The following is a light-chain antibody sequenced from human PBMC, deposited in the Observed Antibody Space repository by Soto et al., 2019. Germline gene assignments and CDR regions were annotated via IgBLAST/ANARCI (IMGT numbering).Light chain of an antibody. V-gene: IGLV2-14*01. Sequence: QSALTQPASVSGSPGQSITISCTGTSSDVGGYNFVSWYQQHPGKAPRLIIYEVSSRPSGVSYRFSGSKSGNTASLTISGLQAEDYADYYCNSYTLRNTLLLFGGGTKLTVL. CDR3: NSYTLRNTLLL. CDR2: EVS. J-gene: IGLJ3*02. CDR1: SSDVGGYNF.